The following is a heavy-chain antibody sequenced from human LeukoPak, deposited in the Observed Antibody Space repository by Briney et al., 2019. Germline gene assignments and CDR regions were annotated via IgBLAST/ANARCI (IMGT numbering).Heavy chain of an antibody. CDR3: ASLMEIVVVPAAIRSDY. V-gene: IGHV3-30-3*01. Sequence: SGGSLRLSCAASGFTFSSYAMHWVRQAPGKGLEWVAVISYDGSNKYYADSVKGRFTISRDNSMNTLYLQMNSLRAEDTAVYYCASLMEIVVVPAAIRSDYWGQGTLVTVSS. J-gene: IGHJ4*02. CDR1: GFTFSSYA. CDR2: ISYDGSNK. D-gene: IGHD2-2*02.